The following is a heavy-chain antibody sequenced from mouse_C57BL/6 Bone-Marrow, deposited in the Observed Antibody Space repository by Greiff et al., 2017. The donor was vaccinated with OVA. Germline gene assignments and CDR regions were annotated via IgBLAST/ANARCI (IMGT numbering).Heavy chain of an antibody. J-gene: IGHJ3*01. D-gene: IGHD1-1*01. Sequence: EVKVVESGGGLVQPGGSLKLSCAASGFTFSDYGMAWVRQAPRKGPEWVAFISNLAYSIYYADTVTGRFTISRENAKNTLYLEMSSLRSEDTAMYYCARQDYYGSSSAWFAYWGQGTLVTVSA. CDR2: ISNLAYSI. CDR1: GFTFSDYG. CDR3: ARQDYYGSSSAWFAY. V-gene: IGHV5-15*01.